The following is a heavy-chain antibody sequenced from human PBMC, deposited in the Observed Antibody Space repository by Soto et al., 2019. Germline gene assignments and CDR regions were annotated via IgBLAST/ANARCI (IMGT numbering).Heavy chain of an antibody. CDR1: GDSVSSNSAA. D-gene: IGHD6-6*01. V-gene: IGHV6-1*01. J-gene: IGHJ6*02. CDR3: ARERYSSSSYYYYGMDV. CDR2: TYYRSKWYN. Sequence: PSETLSLTCAISGDSVSSNSAAWNWIRQSPSRGLEWLGRTYYRSKWYNDYAVSVKSRITINPDTSKNQFSLQLNSVTPEDTAVYYCARERYSSSSYYYYGMDVWGQGTTVTVSS.